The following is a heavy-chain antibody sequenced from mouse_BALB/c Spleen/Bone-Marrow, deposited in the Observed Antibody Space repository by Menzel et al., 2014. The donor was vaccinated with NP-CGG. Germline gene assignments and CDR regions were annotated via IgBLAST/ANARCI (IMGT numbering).Heavy chain of an antibody. D-gene: IGHD2-4*01. CDR2: ISNGGST. CDR1: GFTFSDYY. CDR3: ARPTIYYDYDGYAMDY. V-gene: IGHV5-12*02. J-gene: IGHJ4*01. Sequence: DVHLVESGGGLVQPGGSLKLSCATSGFTFSDYYMYWVRQTPEKRLEWVAYISNGGSTYYPDTVKGRFTISRDNAKNTLYLQMSRLKSEDTAMYYCARPTIYYDYDGYAMDYWGQGTSVTVSS.